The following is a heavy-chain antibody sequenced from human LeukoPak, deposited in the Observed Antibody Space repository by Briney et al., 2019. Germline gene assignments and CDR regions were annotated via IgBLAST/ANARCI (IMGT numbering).Heavy chain of an antibody. CDR1: GFTFSWYA. CDR3: VKGSSGWYERYFDY. J-gene: IGHJ4*02. CDR2: ISSNGGST. V-gene: IGHV3-64D*09. Sequence: GGSLRLSCSASGFTFSWYAMHWVRQAPGKGLEYVSTISSNGGSTYYADSVKGRFTISRDNSKNTLYLQMSSLRAEDTAVYYCVKGSSGWYERYFDYWGQGTLVTVSS. D-gene: IGHD6-19*01.